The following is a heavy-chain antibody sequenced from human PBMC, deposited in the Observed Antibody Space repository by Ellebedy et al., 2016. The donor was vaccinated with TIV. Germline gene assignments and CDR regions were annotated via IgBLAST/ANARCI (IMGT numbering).Heavy chain of an antibody. J-gene: IGHJ3*02. Sequence: MPSETLSLTCAVYGGSFSGYYWSWIRQPPGKGLEWIGEINHSGSTNYNPSLKSRVTISVDTSKNQFSLKLSSVTAADTAVYYCATKTVTVRGVVPAAYDAFDIWGQGTMVTVSS. CDR3: ATKTVTVRGVVPAAYDAFDI. CDR2: INHSGST. V-gene: IGHV4-34*01. CDR1: GGSFSGYY. D-gene: IGHD2-2*01.